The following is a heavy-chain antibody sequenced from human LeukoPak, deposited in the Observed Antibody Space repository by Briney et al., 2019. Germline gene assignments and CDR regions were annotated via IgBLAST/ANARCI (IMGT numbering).Heavy chain of an antibody. J-gene: IGHJ5*02. CDR1: GGSISSGGYY. CDR3: ALWFGELGAFDP. Sequence: SQTLSLTCTVSGGSISSGGYYWRWIRQHPGKGLEWIGYIYYSGSTYYNPSLKSRVTISVDTSKNQFSLELSSVTAADTAVYYCALWFGELGAFDPWGQGTLVTVSS. V-gene: IGHV4-31*03. D-gene: IGHD3-10*01. CDR2: IYYSGST.